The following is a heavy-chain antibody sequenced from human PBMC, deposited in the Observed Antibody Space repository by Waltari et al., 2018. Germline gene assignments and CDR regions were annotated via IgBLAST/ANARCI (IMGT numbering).Heavy chain of an antibody. V-gene: IGHV1-3*01. CDR3: ARVEGAAGLDI. Sequence: QVQLVQSEAEVKKPGASVKVSCKASGYTFTSYAMHWVRQAPGQRLEGMGWINAGNGNTKYAQKFQGRVTITRDTSASTAYMELSSLRSEDTAVYYCARVEGAAGLDIWGQGTMVTVSS. CDR1: GYTFTSYA. J-gene: IGHJ3*02. D-gene: IGHD3-16*01. CDR2: INAGNGNT.